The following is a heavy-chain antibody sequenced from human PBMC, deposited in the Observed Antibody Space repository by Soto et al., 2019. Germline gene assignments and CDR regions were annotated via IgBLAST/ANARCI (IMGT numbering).Heavy chain of an antibody. J-gene: IGHJ1*01. D-gene: IGHD6-13*01. CDR2: IWYDGSNK. CDR1: GLTFSSYG. V-gene: IGHV3-33*01. Sequence: QVQLVESGGGVVQPGRSLRLSCAVSGLTFSSYGMNWLRQAPGKGLEWVAVIWYDGSNKLYADSVKGRFTISRDNSKNTLYLQMNSLKVDDTAVYYWAREERRWSSTFVHWGQGTLVTVSS. CDR3: AREERRWSSTFVH.